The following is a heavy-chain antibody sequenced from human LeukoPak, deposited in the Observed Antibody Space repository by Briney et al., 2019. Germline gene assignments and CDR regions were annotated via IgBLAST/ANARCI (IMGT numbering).Heavy chain of an antibody. J-gene: IGHJ4*02. CDR1: GFTFSSYA. CDR3: AKWQLLLGTPFYFDY. D-gene: IGHD1-26*01. V-gene: IGHV3-30-3*01. CDR2: ISYDGSNK. Sequence: PGGSLRLSCAASGFTFSSYAMHWVRQAPGKGLEWVAVISYDGSNKYYADSVKGRFTISRDNSKNTLYLQMNSLRAEDTAVYYCAKWQLLLGTPFYFDYWGQGTLVTVSS.